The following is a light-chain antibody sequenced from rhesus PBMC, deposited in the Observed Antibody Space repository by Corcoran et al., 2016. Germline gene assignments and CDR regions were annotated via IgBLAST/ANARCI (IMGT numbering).Light chain of an antibody. CDR2: GAS. CDR3: YQHSSGYS. CDR1: QSVSSY. Sequence: QVILTQSPATLSLSPGERATLSCRASQSVSSYLAWYPQKPGQAPRLLIRGASSRATGIPDRLSGSGSGTDVTLPISRLGHESVGVYHCYQHSSGYSFGQGTKVEIK. V-gene: IGKV3-10*01. J-gene: IGKJ2*01.